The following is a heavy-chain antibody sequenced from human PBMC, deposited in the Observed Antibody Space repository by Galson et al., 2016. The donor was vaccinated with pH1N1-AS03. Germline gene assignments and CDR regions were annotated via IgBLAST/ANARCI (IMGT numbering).Heavy chain of an antibody. J-gene: IGHJ4*02. CDR1: GFTFSSFW. V-gene: IGHV3-74*01. CDR3: AREGWQQRSFDH. Sequence: SLRLSCAASGFTFSSFWMHWVRQVPGKGLVWVSHINSDGSRTTYADSVRGRCTISRDNAKNTLYLQINSLRAEDTAVYYCAREGWQQRSFDHGGQGTLSPSPQ. D-gene: IGHD6-13*01. CDR2: INSDGSRT.